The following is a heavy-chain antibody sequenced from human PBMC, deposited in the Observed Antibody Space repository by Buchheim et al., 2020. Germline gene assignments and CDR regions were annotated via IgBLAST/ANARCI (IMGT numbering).Heavy chain of an antibody. V-gene: IGHV2-5*02. D-gene: IGHD2-2*01. CDR2: IYWDDDK. J-gene: IGHJ4*02. CDR1: GFSLSTREVG. Sequence: QITLKESSPTLVKPTQTLTLTCAVSGFSLSTREVGVGWVRQPPGKALEWLGVIYWDDDKRYSPSLKSRLTITTDTSKNQVGLTMTNRDPVDTATYYCARSPLGCTSMTCYRPFDFWGQG. CDR3: ARSPLGCTSMTCYRPFDF.